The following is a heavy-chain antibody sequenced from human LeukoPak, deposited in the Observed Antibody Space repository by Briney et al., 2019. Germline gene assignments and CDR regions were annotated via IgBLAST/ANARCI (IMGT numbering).Heavy chain of an antibody. CDR1: GGSFSGYY. V-gene: IGHV4-34*01. CDR3: ARTTPRITQHYNWNDAGLP. D-gene: IGHD1-1*01. J-gene: IGHJ5*02. CDR2: LNHSGST. Sequence: PSETLSLTCAVYGGSFSGYYWSWIRQPPGKGPEWIGELNHSGSTNYNPSLKSRVTISVDTSKNQFSLKLSSVTAADTAVYYCARTTPRITQHYNWNDAGLPWGQGTLVTVSS.